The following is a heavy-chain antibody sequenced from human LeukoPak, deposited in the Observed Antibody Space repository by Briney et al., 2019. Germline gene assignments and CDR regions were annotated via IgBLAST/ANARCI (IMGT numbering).Heavy chain of an antibody. CDR2: IWYDGSNK. CDR1: GFTFSSYG. Sequence: GGSLRHSCAASGFTFSSYGMHWVRQAPGKGLEWVAVIWYDGSNKYYADSVKGRFTISRDNSKNTLFLQMNSLRAEDTAVYYCARDPDDYGDYSYFDYWGQGTLVTVSS. V-gene: IGHV3-33*01. J-gene: IGHJ4*02. CDR3: ARDPDDYGDYSYFDY. D-gene: IGHD4-17*01.